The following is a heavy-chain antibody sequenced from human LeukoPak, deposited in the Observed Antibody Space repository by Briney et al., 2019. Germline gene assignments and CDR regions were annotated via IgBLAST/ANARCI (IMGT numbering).Heavy chain of an antibody. CDR3: ARTGHYRFDY. CDR2: VSIYNDNT. D-gene: IGHD3-9*01. Sequence: ASVKVSCKASGYSFTDYDFSWVRQAPGQGLEWLGWVSIYNDNTHYAREFQDRVTMTTDISTSTAYMELKSLTSGDTAVYFCARTGHYRFDYWGQGTLVTVSS. CDR1: GYSFTDYD. J-gene: IGHJ4*02. V-gene: IGHV1-18*01.